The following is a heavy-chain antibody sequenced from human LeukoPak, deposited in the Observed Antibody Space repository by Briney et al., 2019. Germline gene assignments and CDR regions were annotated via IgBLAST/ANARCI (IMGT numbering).Heavy chain of an antibody. J-gene: IGHJ3*01. D-gene: IGHD3-3*01. Sequence: PGGSLRLSCAASGFIFASFAMTWVRQAPGEGLECVSGISGSGDSTYYADSVKGRFTMSRDNSQHKLYLQMNSMGAEDTAVYYRAKHRRYDFMIGPEDAFDVWGQGTMVTVSS. V-gene: IGHV3-23*01. CDR1: GFIFASFA. CDR2: ISGSGDST. CDR3: AKHRRYDFMIGPEDAFDV.